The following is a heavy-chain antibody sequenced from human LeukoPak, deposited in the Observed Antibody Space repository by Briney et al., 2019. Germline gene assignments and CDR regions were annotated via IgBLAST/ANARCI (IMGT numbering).Heavy chain of an antibody. CDR2: INQDGNEK. J-gene: IGHJ6*02. D-gene: IGHD3-10*01. Sequence: GGSLRLSCAASGFTLSSYWMSWVCQAPGTGLEWVANINQDGNEKYSVDSVKGRFTVSRDNAKNSLYLEMNSLRADDTGVYYCALSMVRGPFSFYYYGVDVWGPGTAVTVSS. V-gene: IGHV3-7*01. CDR1: GFTLSSYW. CDR3: ALSMVRGPFSFYYYGVDV.